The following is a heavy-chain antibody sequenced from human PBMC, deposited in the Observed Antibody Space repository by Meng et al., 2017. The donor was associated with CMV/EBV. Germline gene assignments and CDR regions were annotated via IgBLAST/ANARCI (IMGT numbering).Heavy chain of an antibody. CDR2: IYYSGST. CDR1: GGSNSSGDYY. Sequence: QVLVQASGQGIVKPSHTLSPPCTVSGGSNSSGDYYWSWIRQPPGKGLEWIGYIYYSGSTYYNPSLKSRVTISVDTSKNQFSLKLSSLTAADTAVYYCARVGRTSCYDYWGQGTLVTVSS. D-gene: IGHD2-2*01. J-gene: IGHJ4*02. V-gene: IGHV4-30-4*08. CDR3: ARVGRTSCYDY.